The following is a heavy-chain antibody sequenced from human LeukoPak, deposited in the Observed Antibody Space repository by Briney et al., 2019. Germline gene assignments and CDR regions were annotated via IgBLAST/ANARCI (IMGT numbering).Heavy chain of an antibody. D-gene: IGHD3-10*01. CDR3: ARALTYHYDSGNYFFDY. CDR1: GFTFSSYS. V-gene: IGHV3-21*01. CDR2: ISSSSSYI. Sequence: PGGSLRLSCAASGFTFSSYSMNWVRQAPGKGLEWVSSISSSSSYIYYADSVKGRFTISRDNAKNSLYLQMNSLRAEDTAVYYCARALTYHYDSGNYFFDYWGQGTLVTVSS. J-gene: IGHJ4*02.